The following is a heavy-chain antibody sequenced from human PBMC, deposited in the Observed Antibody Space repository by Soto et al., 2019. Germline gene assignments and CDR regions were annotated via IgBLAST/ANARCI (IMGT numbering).Heavy chain of an antibody. V-gene: IGHV1-18*01. CDR1: GYTFTSYG. CDR3: ARSFLGYCSSTSCYESPHYYYYGMDV. CDR2: TSAYNGNT. Sequence: ASVKVSCKASGYTFTSYGISWVRQAPGQGLEWMGWTSAYNGNTNYAQKLQGRVTMTTDTSTSTAYMELRSLRSDDTAVYYCARSFLGYCSSTSCYESPHYYYYGMDVWGQGTTVTVSS. D-gene: IGHD2-2*01. J-gene: IGHJ6*02.